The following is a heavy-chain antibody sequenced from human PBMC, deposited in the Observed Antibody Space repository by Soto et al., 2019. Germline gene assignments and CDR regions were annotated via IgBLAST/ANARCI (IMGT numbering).Heavy chain of an antibody. CDR1: GYSFTSYW. J-gene: IGHJ4*02. Sequence: PGESLKISCKGSGYSFTSYWIGWVRQMPGKGLEWMGIIYPGDSDTRYSPSFQGQVTISADKSISTAYLQMNSLRAEDTAVYYCARSRGQQLVPSYFDFWGQGTLVTVSS. CDR3: ARSRGQQLVPSYFDF. D-gene: IGHD6-13*01. V-gene: IGHV5-51*01. CDR2: IYPGDSDT.